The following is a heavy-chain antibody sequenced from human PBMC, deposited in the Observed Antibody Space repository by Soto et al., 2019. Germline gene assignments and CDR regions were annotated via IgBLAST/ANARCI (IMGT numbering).Heavy chain of an antibody. J-gene: IGHJ4*02. Sequence: ASVKVSCKASGYSFTGFYIHWVRQAPGQGLEWMGWVNPNSGGAHYAQKFQGRVTMTRDASVTSAYMEVTSLRSDDTAVYYCARANSGDDDEFDYWGQGTPVTVSS. D-gene: IGHD5-12*01. CDR3: ARANSGDDDEFDY. CDR1: GYSFTGFY. CDR2: VNPNSGGA. V-gene: IGHV1-2*02.